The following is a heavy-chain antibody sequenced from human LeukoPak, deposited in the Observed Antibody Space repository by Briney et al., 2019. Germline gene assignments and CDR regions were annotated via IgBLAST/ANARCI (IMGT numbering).Heavy chain of an antibody. CDR3: ARGQSTGDRRTDY. D-gene: IGHD7-27*01. V-gene: IGHV4-34*01. Sequence: PSDTLSLTCAVYGGSFSGYYWSWIRQPPGKGLEWIGEINHSGSTNYNPSLKSRVTISVDTSKNQFSLKLSSVTAADTAVYYCARGQSTGDRRTDYWGQGTLVTVSS. CDR2: INHSGST. J-gene: IGHJ4*02. CDR1: GGSFSGYY.